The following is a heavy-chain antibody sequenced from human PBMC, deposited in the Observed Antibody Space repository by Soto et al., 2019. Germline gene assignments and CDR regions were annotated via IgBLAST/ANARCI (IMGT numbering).Heavy chain of an antibody. CDR2: IYYSGST. Sequence: PSETLSLTCTVSGGSISSGGYYWSWIRQHPGKGLEWIGYIYYSGSTYYNPSLKSRVTISVDTSKNQFSLKLSSVTAADTAVYYCARVEIGEHLVLDYWGQGTLVTVSS. J-gene: IGHJ4*02. CDR1: GGSISSGGYY. V-gene: IGHV4-31*03. CDR3: ARVEIGEHLVLDY. D-gene: IGHD3-10*01.